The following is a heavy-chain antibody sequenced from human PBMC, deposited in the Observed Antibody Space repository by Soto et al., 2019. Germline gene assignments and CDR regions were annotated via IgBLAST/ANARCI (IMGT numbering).Heavy chain of an antibody. J-gene: IGHJ5*02. CDR1: GGSISSYY. D-gene: IGHD2-21*01. CDR2: IYYSGST. Sequence: SETLSLTCTVSGGSISSYYWSWIRQPPGKGLEWIGYIYYSGSTNYNPSLKSKITISVNTTKKQITMKKSSMTAADTAVYYCARIPSPWGQGTLVTVS. V-gene: IGHV4-59*08. CDR3: ARIPSP.